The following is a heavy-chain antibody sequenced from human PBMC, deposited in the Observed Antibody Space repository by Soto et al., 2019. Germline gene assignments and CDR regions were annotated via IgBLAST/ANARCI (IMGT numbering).Heavy chain of an antibody. Sequence: SETLSLTGTVSGGSISRYYWSWIRQPPGKGLEWIGYIYYSGSTNYNPSLKSRVTISVDTSKNQFSLKLSSVTAADTAVYYCARVDPLKDNGPNFDYWGQGTLVTVSS. CDR1: GGSISRYY. CDR3: ARVDPLKDNGPNFDY. J-gene: IGHJ4*02. V-gene: IGHV4-59*01. D-gene: IGHD1-1*01. CDR2: IYYSGST.